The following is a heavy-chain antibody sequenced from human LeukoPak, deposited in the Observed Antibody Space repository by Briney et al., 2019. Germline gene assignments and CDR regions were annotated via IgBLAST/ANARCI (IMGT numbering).Heavy chain of an antibody. V-gene: IGHV1-69*04. CDR3: ARGPVDCSGGSCYSYYFDY. D-gene: IGHD2-15*01. Sequence: VASVKVSCKASGYTFTGYHMHWVRQAPGQGGEWMGRIIPILGIANYAQKFQGRVTITADKSTSTAYMELSSLRSEDTAVYYCARGPVDCSGGSCYSYYFDYWGQGTLVTVSS. CDR2: IIPILGIA. CDR1: GYTFTGYH. J-gene: IGHJ4*02.